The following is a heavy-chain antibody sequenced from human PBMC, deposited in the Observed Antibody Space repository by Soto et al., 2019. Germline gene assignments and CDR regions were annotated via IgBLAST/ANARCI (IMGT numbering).Heavy chain of an antibody. CDR3: ARAPVYNWNYNYYNGMDV. D-gene: IGHD1-1*01. CDR2: TYYRSKWYN. V-gene: IGHV6-1*01. CDR1: GDSVSSNSAA. J-gene: IGHJ6*02. Sequence: SQTLSLTCAISGDSVSSNSAAWNWIRQSPSRGLEWLGRTYYRSKWYNDYAVSVKSRITINPDTSKNQFSLQLNSVTPEDTAVYYCARAPVYNWNYNYYNGMDVWGQGTTVTVSS.